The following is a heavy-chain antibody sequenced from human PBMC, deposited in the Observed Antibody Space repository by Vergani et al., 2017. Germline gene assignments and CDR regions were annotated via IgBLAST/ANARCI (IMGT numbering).Heavy chain of an antibody. CDR2: ISGSGGST. D-gene: IGHD4-23*01. Sequence: EVQLVESGGGLVQPGGSLRLSCSASGFSFSSYAVSWVRQAPGKGLEWVSAISGSGGSTYYADSVKGRFTISRDNSKNALYLQMNSLRAEDTAVYYCAKDPSNYGGTSLFDCWDQGPLITASS. V-gene: IGHV3-23*04. J-gene: IGHJ4*02. CDR1: GFSFSSYA. CDR3: AKDPSNYGGTSLFDC.